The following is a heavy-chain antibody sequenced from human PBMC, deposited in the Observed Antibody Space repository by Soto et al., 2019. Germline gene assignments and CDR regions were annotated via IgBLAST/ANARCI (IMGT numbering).Heavy chain of an antibody. CDR2: IYYRGTT. D-gene: IGHD1-26*01. CDR3: ARDPARGGGSYLGYFDY. J-gene: IGHJ4*02. V-gene: IGHV4-30-4*01. Sequence: SETLSLTCTVSGGSISSGDNYWSWIRQPPGKGLEWIGYIYYRGTTYYNPSLKSRVTISVDTSMNQFSLTLSSVTAADTAVYYCARDPARGGGSYLGYFDYWGQGTPVTVS. CDR1: GGSISSGDNY.